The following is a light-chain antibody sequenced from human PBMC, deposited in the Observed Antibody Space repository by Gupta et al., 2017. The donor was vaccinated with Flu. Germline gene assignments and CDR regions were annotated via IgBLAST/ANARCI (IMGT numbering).Light chain of an antibody. CDR3: QAYASRAVV. CDR1: ELGDEY. Sequence: ELTQPPSVSVSPGQTASITCSGHELGDEYVCWYQQKPGQSPVLLIYQDAKRPSGIPERFSGSNSGNTATLTISGTQAMDEADYYCQAYASRAVVFGGGTKLTVL. V-gene: IGLV3-1*01. CDR2: QDA. J-gene: IGLJ2*01.